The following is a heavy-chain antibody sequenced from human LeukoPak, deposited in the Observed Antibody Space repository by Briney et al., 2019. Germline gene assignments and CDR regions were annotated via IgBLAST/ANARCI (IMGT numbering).Heavy chain of an antibody. Sequence: GGSLRLSCAASGLTVTNAWMNWVRQAPGKGLEWVGRIASKTDGGTTDYAAPVKGRFTISRDNAKNSLYLQMNSLRAEDTAVYYCARTLIVEYRPGFDPWGQGTLVTVSS. J-gene: IGHJ5*02. V-gene: IGHV3-15*04. CDR1: GLTVTNAW. CDR3: ARTLIVEYRPGFDP. CDR2: IASKTDGGTT. D-gene: IGHD2/OR15-2a*01.